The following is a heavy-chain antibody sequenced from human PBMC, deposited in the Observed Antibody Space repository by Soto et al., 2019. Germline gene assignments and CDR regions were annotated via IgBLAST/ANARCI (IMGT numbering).Heavy chain of an antibody. Sequence: QVQLQESGPGLVKPSETLSLTCSVSGGFMSDYSWSWIRQPADKGLEWIGRLHASGSIQYAPSFTSRVTMSLDTSKNQFSLSLRSVTAADTAVYYCARESGENWSYEAYWGQGTLVTVSS. J-gene: IGHJ4*02. CDR2: LHASGSI. CDR1: GGFMSDYS. D-gene: IGHD1-7*01. CDR3: ARESGENWSYEAY. V-gene: IGHV4-4*07.